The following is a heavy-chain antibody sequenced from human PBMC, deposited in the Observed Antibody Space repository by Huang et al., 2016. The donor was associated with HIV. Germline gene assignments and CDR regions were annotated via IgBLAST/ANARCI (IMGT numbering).Heavy chain of an antibody. D-gene: IGHD6-19*01. CDR3: ARHPVAGFYFDF. CDR2: IYYSGST. CDR1: GASISGTSYY. J-gene: IGHJ4*02. Sequence: QLQLQESGPGLVKPSGTLSLSCTVSGASISGTSYYWGWIRQPPGKGLEWIGSIYYSGSTSYNPSLKRRVSVSVDASRNQFSLNLSSMTAADTAVYYCARHPVAGFYFDFWGQGTLVTVSS. V-gene: IGHV4-39*01.